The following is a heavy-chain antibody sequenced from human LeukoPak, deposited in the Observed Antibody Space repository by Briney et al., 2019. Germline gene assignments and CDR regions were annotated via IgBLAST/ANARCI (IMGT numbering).Heavy chain of an antibody. D-gene: IGHD3-3*01. CDR1: GFTFSNYA. Sequence: GGSLRLSCAASGFTFSNYAMTWVRQAPGKGLEWVSSFSASGGRTYYADSVKGRFTISRDNSKNTVYLQMNSLRAEDTAVYYWARWGDDFWSTKTEDYWGQGTLVTVSS. CDR2: FSASGGRT. J-gene: IGHJ4*02. V-gene: IGHV3-23*01. CDR3: ARWGDDFWSTKTEDY.